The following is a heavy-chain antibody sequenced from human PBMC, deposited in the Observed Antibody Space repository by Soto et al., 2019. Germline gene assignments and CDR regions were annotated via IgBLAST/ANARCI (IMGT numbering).Heavy chain of an antibody. Sequence: GASVKVSCKASGYTFTSYAMHWVRQAPGQGLEWMGWIRPYNGNTNYAQKLQGRVTMTTDTSTSTAYMELRSLRSDDTAVYYCARDAPPEDYWGQGTLVTVSS. CDR2: IRPYNGNT. J-gene: IGHJ4*02. CDR1: GYTFTSYA. V-gene: IGHV1-18*01. CDR3: ARDAPPEDY.